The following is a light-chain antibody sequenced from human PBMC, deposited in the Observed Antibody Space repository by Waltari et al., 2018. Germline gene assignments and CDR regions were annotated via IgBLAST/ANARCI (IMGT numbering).Light chain of an antibody. V-gene: IGKV3-15*01. CDR2: GAS. CDR3: QQYNDWPPLT. J-gene: IGKJ4*01. Sequence: EVVMTQSPATLSVSPGERVTLSCRASQSVKRFVAWYQQKPGQAPRLLIYGASTRATGIPARFSGSGSGTEFTLTISSLQSEDFAVYYCQQYNDWPPLTFGGGTKLEIK. CDR1: QSVKRF.